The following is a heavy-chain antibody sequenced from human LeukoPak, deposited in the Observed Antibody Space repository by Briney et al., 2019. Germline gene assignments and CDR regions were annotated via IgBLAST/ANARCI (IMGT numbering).Heavy chain of an antibody. CDR3: ARVSGYDWESFYDY. CDR1: GGSISSYY. D-gene: IGHD5-12*01. Sequence: SETLSLTCSVSGGSISSYYWSWIRQPAGKGLEWIGRIHTSGRTNYNPSLKSRVTMSADTSKNQFSLRLSSVTAADTAVYYCARVSGYDWESFYDYWGQGTLVTVSS. J-gene: IGHJ4*02. CDR2: IHTSGRT. V-gene: IGHV4-4*07.